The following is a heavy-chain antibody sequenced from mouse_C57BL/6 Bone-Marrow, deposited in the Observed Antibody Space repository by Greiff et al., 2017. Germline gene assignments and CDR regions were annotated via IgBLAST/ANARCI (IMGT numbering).Heavy chain of an antibody. Sequence: EVKLMESGGGLVQPGGSLSLSCAASGFTFTDYYMSWVRQPPGKGLEWLGFIRNKANGYTTEYSASVKGRFTISRDNSQSILYLQMNALRAEDSATDYCASDIRYYGNYFDYWGQGTTLTVSS. V-gene: IGHV7-3*01. J-gene: IGHJ2*01. D-gene: IGHD1-1*01. CDR2: IRNKANGYTT. CDR3: ASDIRYYGNYFDY. CDR1: GFTFTDYY.